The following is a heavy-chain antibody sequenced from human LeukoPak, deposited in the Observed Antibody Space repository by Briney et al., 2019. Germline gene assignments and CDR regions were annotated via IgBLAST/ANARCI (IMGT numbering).Heavy chain of an antibody. CDR3: ARCPAGPPYYYFDV. V-gene: IGHV4-59*01. CDR2: IYYSGST. CDR1: GGSINNYY. Sequence: SETLSLTCTVSGGSINNYYWSWIRQPPGEGLEWIGYIYYSGSTNYNPSLKSRVTISIDTSKNQFSLKLTSVTAADTAVYFCARCPAGPPYYYFDVWGRGTLVTVSS. J-gene: IGHJ2*01. D-gene: IGHD2-2*01.